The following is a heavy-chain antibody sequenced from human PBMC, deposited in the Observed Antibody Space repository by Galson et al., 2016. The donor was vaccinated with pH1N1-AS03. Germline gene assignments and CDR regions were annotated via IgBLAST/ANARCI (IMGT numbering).Heavy chain of an antibody. Sequence: QSGAEVKKPGESLKISCKGSGYSFSSYWIVWVRQMPGKGLEWMGIIYPGDSDTTYSPSFQGQVTISADKSISTAYLQWSSLKASDTAISYCARQQFDGMDVWGQGTTVSVSS. J-gene: IGHJ6*02. CDR3: ARQQFDGMDV. CDR2: IYPGDSDT. CDR1: GYSFSSYW. V-gene: IGHV5-51*01. D-gene: IGHD3-10*01.